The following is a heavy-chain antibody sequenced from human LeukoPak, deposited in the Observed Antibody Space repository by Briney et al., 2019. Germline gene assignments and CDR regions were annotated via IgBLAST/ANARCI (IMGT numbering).Heavy chain of an antibody. CDR3: AREGGGFYY. D-gene: IGHD3-16*01. V-gene: IGHV4-59*01. CDR2: IYYSGST. CDR1: GGSISSYY. J-gene: IGHJ4*02. Sequence: SETLSLTCTVSGGSISSYYWSWIRQPPGKGLEWNGYIYYSGSTNYNHSLKSRVPISVDTSKNQFSLNLSSVTAADTAVYYCAREGGGFYYWGQGTLVTVSS.